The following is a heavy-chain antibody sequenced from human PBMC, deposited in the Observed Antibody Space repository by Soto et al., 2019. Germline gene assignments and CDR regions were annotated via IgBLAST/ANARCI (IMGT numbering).Heavy chain of an antibody. CDR3: ARSAYRVATIGVYYYYYGMDV. V-gene: IGHV1-69*13. CDR1: GGTFSSYA. CDR2: IIPIFGTA. D-gene: IGHD5-12*01. J-gene: IGHJ6*02. Sequence: ASVKVSCKASGGTFSSYAISWVRQAPGQGLEWMGGIIPIFGTANYAQKFQGRVTITADESTSTAYMELSSLRSEDTAVYYCARSAYRVATIGVYYYYYGMDVWGQRTTVTVSS.